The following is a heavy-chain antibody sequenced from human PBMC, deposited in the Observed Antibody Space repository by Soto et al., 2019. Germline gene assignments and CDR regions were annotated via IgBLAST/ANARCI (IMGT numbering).Heavy chain of an antibody. CDR1: GYSFTSYW. Sequence: PGESLKISCKGSGYSFTSYWIGWVRQMPGKGLEWMGIIYPGDSDTRYSPSFQGQVTISADKSISTAYLQWSSLKASDTAMYYCARAPETYYDILTGYPRYYYYYGMDVWGQGTTVTVSS. CDR3: ARAPETYYDILTGYPRYYYYYGMDV. J-gene: IGHJ6*02. CDR2: IYPGDSDT. D-gene: IGHD3-9*01. V-gene: IGHV5-51*01.